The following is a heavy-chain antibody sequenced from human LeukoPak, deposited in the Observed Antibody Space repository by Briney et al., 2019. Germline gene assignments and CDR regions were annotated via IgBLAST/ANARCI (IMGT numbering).Heavy chain of an antibody. V-gene: IGHV3-21*06. CDR3: ATETNGRHYDY. CDR2: IGPTGSDR. CDR1: GLTFSTSG. Sequence: GGCLRLSCTASGLTFSTSGLNWGREAPGKGVEGGAAIGPTGSDRYNADAMKGGFTISRDNANNFLYLQMNSLRAEDTAVYYCATETNGRHYDYWGQGTLLTVSS. J-gene: IGHJ4*02. D-gene: IGHD1-14*01.